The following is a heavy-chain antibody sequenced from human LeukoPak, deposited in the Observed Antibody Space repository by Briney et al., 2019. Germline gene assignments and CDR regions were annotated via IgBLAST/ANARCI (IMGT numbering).Heavy chain of an antibody. CDR3: ARDTTVTTVPFDY. V-gene: IGHV1-2*02. D-gene: IGHD4-17*01. CDR2: MNPNSGGT. Sequence: ASVKVSCRSSGYTFTCYYMHWVWQAPGQGLGMVGWMNPNSGGTNYAQKFQGRVTMTRDTSISTAYMELSRLRSDDTAVYYCARDTTVTTVPFDYWGQGTLVTVSS. CDR1: GYTFTCYY. J-gene: IGHJ4*02.